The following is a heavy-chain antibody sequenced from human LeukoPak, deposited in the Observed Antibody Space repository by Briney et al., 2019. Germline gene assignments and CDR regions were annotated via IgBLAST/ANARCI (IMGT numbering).Heavy chain of an antibody. Sequence: ASVKVSCKASGYTFTGYYMHWVRQAPGQGLEWMGWINPNSGGTNYAQKFQGRVTMTRDTSISTAYMELSSLRSEDTAVYYCARDRLGPNWYFDLWGRGTLVTVSS. D-gene: IGHD6-19*01. CDR3: ARDRLGPNWYFDL. CDR2: INPNSGGT. CDR1: GYTFTGYY. J-gene: IGHJ2*01. V-gene: IGHV1-2*02.